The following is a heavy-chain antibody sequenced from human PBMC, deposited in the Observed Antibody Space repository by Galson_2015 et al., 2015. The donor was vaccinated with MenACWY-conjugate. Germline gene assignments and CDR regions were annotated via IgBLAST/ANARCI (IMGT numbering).Heavy chain of an antibody. J-gene: IGHJ6*03. Sequence: DSVKGRFTISRDNAKNMLFLQMNSLKVEDTAVYYCARSYVPGSDRKSYYMDVWGRGTLVTVSS. D-gene: IGHD3-16*01. V-gene: IGHV3-74*01. CDR3: ARSYVPGSDRKSYYMDV.